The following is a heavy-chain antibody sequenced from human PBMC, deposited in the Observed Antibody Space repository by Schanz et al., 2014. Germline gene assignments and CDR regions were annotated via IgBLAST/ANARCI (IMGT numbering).Heavy chain of an antibody. CDR3: ARELRLEYYFDY. D-gene: IGHD4-17*01. Sequence: QVKLLQSGAEVKKPGASVKVSCKASGYTFTGYSMHWVRQAPGQGLEWMGRINPNSGGTNYAQKFQGRVTMTRDTSISTAYMELSSLRSDDTAVYYCARELRLEYYFDYWGQGTQVTVSS. CDR2: INPNSGGT. CDR1: GYTFTGYS. J-gene: IGHJ4*02. V-gene: IGHV1-2*02.